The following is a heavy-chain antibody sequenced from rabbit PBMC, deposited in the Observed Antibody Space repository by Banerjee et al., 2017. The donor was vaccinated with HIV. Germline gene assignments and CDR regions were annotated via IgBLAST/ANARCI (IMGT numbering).Heavy chain of an antibody. V-gene: IGHV1S45*01. J-gene: IGHJ4*01. CDR2: ISAGSSGST. D-gene: IGHD4-2*01. Sequence: QEQLVESGGGLVQPEGSLTLTCTASGFSFSSSYYMCWVRQAPGKGLEWIACISAGSSGSTYYATWAKGRFTISKTSSTTVTLQMTSLTAADTATYFCARDAGYAGSNLWGPGTLVTVS. CDR3: ARDAGYAGSNL. CDR1: GFSFSSSYY.